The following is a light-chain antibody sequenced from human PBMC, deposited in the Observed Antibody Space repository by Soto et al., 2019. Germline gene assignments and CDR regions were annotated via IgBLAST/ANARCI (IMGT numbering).Light chain of an antibody. CDR2: EVS. Sequence: QSALTQPASVSGFPVPSITISWTGTSSDVGSYNLVSWSQQHPGKAPKLMIFEVSKWPSVVSNRFSGSKSGNTASLTISGLQAEDEADYYCCSYAARKEVFGGGTTDTVL. CDR1: SSDVGSYNL. J-gene: IGLJ2*01. V-gene: IGLV2-23*02. CDR3: CSYAARKEV.